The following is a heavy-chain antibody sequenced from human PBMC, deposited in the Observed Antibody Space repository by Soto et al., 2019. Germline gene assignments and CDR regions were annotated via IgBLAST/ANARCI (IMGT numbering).Heavy chain of an antibody. Sequence: GGPLRLSCAASGFTFSTYAMTWVRQAPGKGLEWASTISVRGGSTDYADSVKGRFTISRDNSKNTLFLQMNSLRAEDTAVYYCEKDLAARRYFDYWGQGTLVTVSS. V-gene: IGHV3-23*01. CDR1: GFTFSTYA. D-gene: IGHD6-6*01. CDR2: ISVRGGST. J-gene: IGHJ4*02. CDR3: EKDLAARRYFDY.